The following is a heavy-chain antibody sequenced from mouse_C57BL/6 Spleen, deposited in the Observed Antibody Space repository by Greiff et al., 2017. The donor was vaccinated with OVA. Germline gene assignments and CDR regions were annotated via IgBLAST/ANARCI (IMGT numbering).Heavy chain of an antibody. CDR3: ARKNPLYDYSMDY. CDR1: GFSLTSYA. Sequence: VKLMESGPGLVAPSQSLSITCTVSGFSLTSYAISWVRQPPGKGLEWLGVIWTGGGTNYNSALKSRLSISKDNSKSQVFLKMNSLRTDDTAGYYGARKNPLYDYSMDYWGQGTSVTVSS. V-gene: IGHV2-9-1*01. J-gene: IGHJ4*01. D-gene: IGHD2-4*01. CDR2: IWTGGGT.